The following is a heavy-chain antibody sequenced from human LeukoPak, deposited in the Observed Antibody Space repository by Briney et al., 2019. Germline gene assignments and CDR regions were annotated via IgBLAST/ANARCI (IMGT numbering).Heavy chain of an antibody. D-gene: IGHD3-10*01. CDR3: ARDQYYGSGSYSGFYY. CDR2: IYTSGST. CDR1: GGSISSGSYY. J-gene: IGHJ4*02. Sequence: SQTLSLTCTVSGGSISSGSYYWSWIRQPAGKGLEWIGRIYTSGSTNYNPSLKSRVTISVDTSKNQFSLKLSSVTAADTAVYYCARDQYYGSGSYSGFYYWGEGTLVTVSS. V-gene: IGHV4-61*02.